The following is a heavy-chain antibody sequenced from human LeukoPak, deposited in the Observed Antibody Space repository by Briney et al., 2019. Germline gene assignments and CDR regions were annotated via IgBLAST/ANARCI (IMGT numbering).Heavy chain of an antibody. J-gene: IGHJ5*02. CDR2: IYTSGST. Sequence: SQTLSLTCTVSGGSISSGSYYWSWLRQPAGKGLEWIGRIYTSGSTNYNPSLKSRVTISVDTSKNQFSLKLSSVTAADTAVYYCARAWQQRYWFDPWGQGTLVTVSS. CDR3: ARAWQQRYWFDP. D-gene: IGHD6-13*01. V-gene: IGHV4-61*02. CDR1: GGSISSGSYY.